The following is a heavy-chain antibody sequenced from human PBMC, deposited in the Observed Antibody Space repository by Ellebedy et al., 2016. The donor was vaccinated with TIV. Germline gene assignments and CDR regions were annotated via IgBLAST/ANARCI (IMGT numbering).Heavy chain of an antibody. J-gene: IGHJ3*02. V-gene: IGHV3-48*02. CDR2: IGSRTSKI. Sequence: GESLKISCAASGFTFSGYWMNWVRQAPGKGREWVSYIGSRTSKIYYADSVKGRFTISRDNAKNSLYLQMNSLRDEDTAVYYCARGGGERLRYAFDIWGHGTLVTVSS. D-gene: IGHD1-26*01. CDR1: GFTFSGYW. CDR3: ARGGGERLRYAFDI.